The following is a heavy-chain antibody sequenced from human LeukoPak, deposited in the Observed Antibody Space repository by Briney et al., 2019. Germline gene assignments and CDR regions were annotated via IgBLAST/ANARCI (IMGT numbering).Heavy chain of an antibody. D-gene: IGHD2-2*02. CDR3: ARDTYTENYYYYGMDV. V-gene: IGHV4-61*01. CDR1: GGSVSSGSYY. J-gene: IGHJ6*02. Sequence: SQTLSLTCTVSGGSVSSGSYYWSWIRQPPGTGLEWIGYIYYSGSTNYNPSLKSRVTISVDTSKNQFSLKLSSVTAADTAVYYCARDTYTENYYYYGMDVWGQGTTVTVSS. CDR2: IYYSGST.